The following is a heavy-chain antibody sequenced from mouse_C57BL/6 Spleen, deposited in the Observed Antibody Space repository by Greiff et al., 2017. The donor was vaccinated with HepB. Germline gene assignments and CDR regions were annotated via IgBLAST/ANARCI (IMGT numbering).Heavy chain of an antibody. CDR3: ARPAHWDNYAMDY. V-gene: IGHV2-6*03. CDR2: IWSDGST. J-gene: IGHJ4*01. Sequence: VHLVESGPGLVAPSQSLSITCTVSGFSLTSYGVHWVRQPPGKGLEWLVVIWSDGSTTYNSALKSRLSISKDNSKSQVFLKMNSLQTDDTAMYYCARPAHWDNYAMDYWGQGTSVTVSS. D-gene: IGHD4-1*01. CDR1: GFSLTSYG.